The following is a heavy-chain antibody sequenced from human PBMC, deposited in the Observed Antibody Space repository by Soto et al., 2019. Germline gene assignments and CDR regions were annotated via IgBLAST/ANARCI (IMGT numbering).Heavy chain of an antibody. Sequence: QITLKESGPTLEKPSQTLTLTCTFSGFSLTTTTVGVGWIRQPPGKALEWLALIYWDDDKRYSPSLKSRLTITKDTSKNQVVLTMTNVDPADTATYYCAHRSVTTFAYWGQGTLVTVSS. CDR3: AHRSVTTFAY. V-gene: IGHV2-5*02. CDR1: GFSLTTTTVG. D-gene: IGHD4-4*01. CDR2: IYWDDDK. J-gene: IGHJ4*02.